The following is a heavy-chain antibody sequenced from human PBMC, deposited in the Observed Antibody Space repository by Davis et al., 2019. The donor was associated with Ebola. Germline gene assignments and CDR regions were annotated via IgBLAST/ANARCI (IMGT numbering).Heavy chain of an antibody. D-gene: IGHD2-2*02. V-gene: IGHV3-7*01. CDR3: ARAGTSITSCYTNY. CDR1: GFTFSSYS. J-gene: IGHJ4*02. CDR2: IKQDGSEK. Sequence: GESLKISCAASGFTFSSYSMNWVRQAPGKGLEWVANIKQDGSEKYYVDSVKGRFTISRDNAKNSLFLQMNSLRAEDTAVYYCARAGTSITSCYTNYWGQGTLVTVSS.